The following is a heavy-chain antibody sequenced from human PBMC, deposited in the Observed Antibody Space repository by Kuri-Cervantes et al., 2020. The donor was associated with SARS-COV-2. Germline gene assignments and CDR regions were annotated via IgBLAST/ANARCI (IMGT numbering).Heavy chain of an antibody. CDR1: GGSIGSSSYY. J-gene: IGHJ4*02. D-gene: IGHD2-2*01. CDR2: IYYSGST. Sequence: GSLRLSCTVSGGSIGSSSYYWGWIRQPPGKGLGWIGSIYYSGSTYYNPSLKSRVTISVDTSKNQFSLKLSSVTAADTAVYYCARHPPRDLMPWVDWGQGTLVTVSS. V-gene: IGHV4-39*01. CDR3: ARHPPRDLMPWVD.